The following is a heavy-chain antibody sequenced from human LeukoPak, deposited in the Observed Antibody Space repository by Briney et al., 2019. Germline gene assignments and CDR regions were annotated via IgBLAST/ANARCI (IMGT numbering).Heavy chain of an antibody. J-gene: IGHJ4*02. Sequence: GGSLRLSCVASGVTFSSRAFRWVRQAPGKGLQWVALITRDGRNDLYDDSVKGRFTISRDNSKKTVILEMNRLTPKDTAVFYCARDSGSGGAGSFPFWGQGTLVTVSS. CDR3: ARDSGSGGAGSFPF. CDR1: GVTFSSRA. CDR2: ITRDGRND. V-gene: IGHV3-30*03. D-gene: IGHD3-10*01.